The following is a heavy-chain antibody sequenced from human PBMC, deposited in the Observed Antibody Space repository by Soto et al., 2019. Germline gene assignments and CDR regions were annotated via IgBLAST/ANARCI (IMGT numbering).Heavy chain of an antibody. D-gene: IGHD2-2*01. V-gene: IGHV3-66*04. CDR3: AGRTRWEIVVVPAALDV. CDR1: GFTVSSNY. J-gene: IGHJ6*04. CDR2: IYSGGST. Sequence: GSLRLSCAASGFTVSSNYMSWVRQAPGKGLEWVSVIYSGGSTYYADSVKGRFTISRDNSKNTLYLQMNSLRAEDTAVYYCAGRTRWEIVVVPAALDVWGKGTTVTVSS.